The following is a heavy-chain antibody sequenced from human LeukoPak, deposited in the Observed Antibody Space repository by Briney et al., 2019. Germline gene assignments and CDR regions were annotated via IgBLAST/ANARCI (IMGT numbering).Heavy chain of an antibody. CDR2: LTTGGDST. J-gene: IGHJ4*02. CDR1: GFTFSSYA. D-gene: IGHD2-2*01. Sequence: GGSLRLPCAASGFTFSSYAMSWVRQAPGKGLEWVSALTTGGDSTYYADSVKGRFTISRDNSKNTLYLQMNNLRAEDTAVYYCAKASCSSTSCYVDYWGQGTLVTVSS. CDR3: AKASCSSTSCYVDY. V-gene: IGHV3-23*01.